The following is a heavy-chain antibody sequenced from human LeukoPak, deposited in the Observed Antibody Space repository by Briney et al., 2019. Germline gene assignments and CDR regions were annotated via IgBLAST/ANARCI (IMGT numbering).Heavy chain of an antibody. Sequence: GGSLRLSCAASGFTFSSYWMHWVRQAPGKGLVWVSRINSDGSSTSYADSVKGRFTISRDNAKNTLYLQMNSLRAEDTAVYYCARDLLSSGWYGGTGYFDYWGQGTLVTVSS. CDR1: GFTFSSYW. V-gene: IGHV3-74*01. CDR3: ARDLLSSGWYGGTGYFDY. J-gene: IGHJ4*02. CDR2: INSDGSST. D-gene: IGHD6-19*01.